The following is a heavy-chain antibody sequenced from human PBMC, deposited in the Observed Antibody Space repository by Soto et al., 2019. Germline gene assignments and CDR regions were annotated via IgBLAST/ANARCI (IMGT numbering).Heavy chain of an antibody. J-gene: IGHJ4*02. CDR2: IWYDGSNK. CDR1: GFTFSSYG. Sequence: GSLRLSCAASGFTFSSYGMHWVRQAPGKGLEWVAVIWYDGSNKYYADSVKGRFTISRDNSKNTLYLQMNSLRAEDTAVYYCARDLGVVTATYYFDYWGQGTLVTVSS. D-gene: IGHD2-21*02. CDR3: ARDLGVVTATYYFDY. V-gene: IGHV3-33*01.